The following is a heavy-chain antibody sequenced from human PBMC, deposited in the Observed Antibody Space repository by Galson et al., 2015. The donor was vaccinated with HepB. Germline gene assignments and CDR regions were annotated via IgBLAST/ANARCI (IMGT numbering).Heavy chain of an antibody. J-gene: IGHJ4*02. D-gene: IGHD1-1*01. V-gene: IGHV2-70*13. CDR1: GFSLSTTGMC. CDR3: VRNQIHNYYRPFVDY. Sequence: PALVKPTQTLTLTCTFSGFSLSTTGMCVTWIRPPPGKALEWLALLDWDDDQYYSASLKTRLTISKDASKNQVVLTMTNMDPVDTATYYCVRNQIHNYYRPFVDYWGQGILVTVSS. CDR2: LDWDDDQ.